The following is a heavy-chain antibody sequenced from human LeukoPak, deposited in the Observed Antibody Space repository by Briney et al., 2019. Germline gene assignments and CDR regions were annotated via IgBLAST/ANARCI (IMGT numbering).Heavy chain of an antibody. V-gene: IGHV3-48*03. D-gene: IGHD5-12*01. J-gene: IGHJ6*03. CDR3: ARDRRWLRFHYYYYMDV. Sequence: GGSLRLSCAASGFTFSSYEMNWVRQAPGKGLEWVSYISSSGSTIYYADSVKGRFTISRDNAKNPLYLQMNSLRAEDTAVYYCARDRRWLRFHYYYYMDVWGKGTTVTVSS. CDR2: ISSSGSTI. CDR1: GFTFSSYE.